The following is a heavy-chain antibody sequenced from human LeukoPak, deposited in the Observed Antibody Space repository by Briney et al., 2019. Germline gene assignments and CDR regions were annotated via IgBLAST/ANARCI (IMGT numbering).Heavy chain of an antibody. CDR2: IYPGDSDT. D-gene: IGHD3-10*01. V-gene: IGHV5-51*01. Sequence: PGESLKISCEGSGYTFTTYWIAWVRQMPGKGLEWMGIIYPGDSDTRYSPSFQGQVTISADKSISTAYLQWSSLKASDTAMYYCARRSLWSLDYWGQGTLVTVSS. J-gene: IGHJ4*02. CDR1: GYTFTTYW. CDR3: ARRSLWSLDY.